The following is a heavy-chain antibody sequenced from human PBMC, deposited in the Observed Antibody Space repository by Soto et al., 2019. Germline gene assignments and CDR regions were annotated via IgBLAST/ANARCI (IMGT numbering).Heavy chain of an antibody. D-gene: IGHD2-2*01. CDR3: ATARHCSSDACPAAE. CDR2: IGPNPANT. Sequence: LRLSCSASGFTFSTSGMLWVRQPPGEGLEWVSAIGPNPANTKYTDSVKGRFTISRDNSKNTVFLQMSSLRAEDTALYYCATARHCSSDACPAAEWGQGTLVTAPQ. J-gene: IGHJ4*02. V-gene: IGHV3-23*01. CDR1: GFTFSTSG.